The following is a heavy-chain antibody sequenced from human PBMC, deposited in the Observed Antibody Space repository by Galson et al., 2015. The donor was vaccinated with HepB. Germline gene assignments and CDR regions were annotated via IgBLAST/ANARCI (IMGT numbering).Heavy chain of an antibody. Sequence: LRLSCAASGFTFSSYAMHWVRQAPSKGLEWVAVISYDGSNKYYADSVKGRFTISRDNSKNTLYLQMNSLRAEDTAVYYCARDLGHYYGSGSYYYGMDVWGQGTTVTVSS. CDR2: ISYDGSNK. D-gene: IGHD3-10*01. CDR3: ARDLGHYYGSGSYYYGMDV. J-gene: IGHJ6*02. V-gene: IGHV3-30-3*01. CDR1: GFTFSSYA.